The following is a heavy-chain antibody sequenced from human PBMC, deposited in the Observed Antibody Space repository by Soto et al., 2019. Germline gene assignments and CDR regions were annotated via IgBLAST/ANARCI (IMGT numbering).Heavy chain of an antibody. V-gene: IGHV6-1*01. CDR2: TYYRSKWHY. D-gene: IGHD3-10*01. J-gene: IGHJ4*02. Sequence: QTRSLNCAISGDTGSNNSVSWNWVLQSPSRGLEWLGRTYYRSKWHYDYAPSVRSRITINPDTSKNHFSLQLNSVSPEDAAVYYCARTLRGRGVKYFDDWGQGTLVTVSS. CDR1: GDTGSNNSVS. CDR3: ARTLRGRGVKYFDD.